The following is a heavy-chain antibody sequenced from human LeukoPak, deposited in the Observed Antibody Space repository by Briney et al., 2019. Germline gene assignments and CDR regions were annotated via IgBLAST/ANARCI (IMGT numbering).Heavy chain of an antibody. D-gene: IGHD2-15*01. CDR1: GGTFSSYA. CDR3: AKDLLAWDIVVVVAATLDY. V-gene: IGHV1-69*05. J-gene: IGHJ4*02. Sequence: SVKVSCKASGGTFSSYAISWVRQAPGQGLEWMGGIIPIFGTANYAQKFQGRVTITTDESTSTAYMELSSLRSEDTAVYYCAKDLLAWDIVVVVAATLDYWGQGTLVTVSS. CDR2: IIPIFGTA.